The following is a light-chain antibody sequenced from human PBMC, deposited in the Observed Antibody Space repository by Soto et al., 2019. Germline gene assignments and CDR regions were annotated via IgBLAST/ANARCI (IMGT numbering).Light chain of an antibody. Sequence: EIGLTQSPATLSLSPGERATLSCRASQSVSSYLAWYQQKPGQAPRLLIYDASNRATGIPARFSGSGSGTDFTLTISRLEPEDFAVYYCQQYGSLPWTFGQGTKVEIK. V-gene: IGKV3-11*01. CDR2: DAS. CDR1: QSVSSY. CDR3: QQYGSLPWT. J-gene: IGKJ1*01.